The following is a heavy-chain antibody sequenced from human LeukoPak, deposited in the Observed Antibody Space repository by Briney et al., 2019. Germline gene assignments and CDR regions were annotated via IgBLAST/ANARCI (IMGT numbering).Heavy chain of an antibody. D-gene: IGHD4-17*01. V-gene: IGHV3-23*01. CDR1: GFTFNTYA. CDR3: AKFLMTAVTTGFGS. CDR2: ISANGVRT. J-gene: IGHJ4*02. Sequence: GGSLRLSCAASGFTFNTYAMSWVRQAPGKGLEWVSLISANGVRTFYADSVKGRFIISRDNSKNTLYLQMDSLRAEDTAVYYCAKFLMTAVTTGFGSWGQGTLVTVSS.